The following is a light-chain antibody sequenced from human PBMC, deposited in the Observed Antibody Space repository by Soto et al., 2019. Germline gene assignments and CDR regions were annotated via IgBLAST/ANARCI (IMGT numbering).Light chain of an antibody. CDR2: DVS. CDR3: SSYTSSSTLYV. V-gene: IGLV2-14*01. J-gene: IGLJ1*01. Sequence: QSVLTQPASGSGSPGQAITISCTGTSSDVGGYNYVSWYQRHPGKAPKLMIYDVSNRPSRVSNRFSGSKSGNTASLTISGLQAEDEADYYCSSYTSSSTLYVFGTGTKVTVL. CDR1: SSDVGGYNY.